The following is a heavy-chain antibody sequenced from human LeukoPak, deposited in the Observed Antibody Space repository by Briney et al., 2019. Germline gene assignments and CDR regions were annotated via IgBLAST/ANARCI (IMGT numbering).Heavy chain of an antibody. CDR2: INPNRGGT. CDR1: GYTFTGYY. V-gene: IGHV1-2*02. CDR3: VLAVVGATDY. D-gene: IGHD1-26*01. Sequence: ASVKVSCKASGYTFTGYYMHWVRQAPGQGLEWMGWINPNRGGTNYAQKFQGRVTMNRDTSISTAYMESVSLGADDTAVYYCVLAVVGATDYWGQGTLVSVSS. J-gene: IGHJ4*02.